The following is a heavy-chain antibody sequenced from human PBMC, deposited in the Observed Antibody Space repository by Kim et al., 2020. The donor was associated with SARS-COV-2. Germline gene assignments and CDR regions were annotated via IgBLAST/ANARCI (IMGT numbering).Heavy chain of an antibody. CDR2: IYPGDSDT. J-gene: IGHJ6*02. D-gene: IGHD6-19*01. V-gene: IGHV5-51*01. Sequence: GESLKISCKGSGYSFTSYWIGWVRQMPGKGLEWMGIIYPGDSDTRYSPSFQGQVTISAEKSISTAYLQWSSLKASDTAMYYCARLLARIAVAGSGTYYYYGMDVWGQGTTVTVSS. CDR3: ARLLARIAVAGSGTYYYYGMDV. CDR1: GYSFTSYW.